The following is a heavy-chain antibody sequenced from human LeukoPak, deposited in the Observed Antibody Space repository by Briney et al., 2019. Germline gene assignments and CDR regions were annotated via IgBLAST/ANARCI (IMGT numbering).Heavy chain of an antibody. J-gene: IGHJ5*02. D-gene: IGHD5-18*01. V-gene: IGHV3-30*04. Sequence: GRSLRLSCAASGFTFSSYTMHWVRQAPGKGLEWVAVISYDGSNEHCADSVKGRFTISRDNSKNRLDLQMNSLRVGDTAVYYCARGAYNFGQGHNWFDPWGQGTLVTVSS. CDR3: ARGAYNFGQGHNWFDP. CDR2: ISYDGSNE. CDR1: GFTFSSYT.